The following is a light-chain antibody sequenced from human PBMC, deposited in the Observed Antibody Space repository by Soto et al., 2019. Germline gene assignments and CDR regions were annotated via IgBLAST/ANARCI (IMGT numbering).Light chain of an antibody. J-gene: IGLJ1*01. V-gene: IGLV2-14*01. CDR2: EVS. CDR1: SSDVGGFNY. Sequence: QSVLTQPASVSGCPGQSITISCTGTSSDVGGFNYVSWYQQFPGKAPKLMIYEVSNRPSGVSNRFSGSKSGNTASLTISGLQAEDEGDYYCSSYTTSNTLVFGTGTKVTVL. CDR3: SSYTTSNTLV.